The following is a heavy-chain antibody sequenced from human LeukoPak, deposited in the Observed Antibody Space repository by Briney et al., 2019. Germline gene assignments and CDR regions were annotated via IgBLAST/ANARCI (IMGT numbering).Heavy chain of an antibody. V-gene: IGHV3-33*06. CDR3: AKDTRGIAVAGNFDY. J-gene: IGHJ4*02. CDR2: IWYDGSNK. CDR1: GFTFSSYG. Sequence: GGSVRLSCAASGFTFSSYGMHWVRQAPGKGLEWVAVIWYDGSNKYYADSVKGRFTISRDNSKNALYLQMNSLRAEDTAVYYCAKDTRGIAVAGNFDYWGQGTLVTVSS. D-gene: IGHD6-19*01.